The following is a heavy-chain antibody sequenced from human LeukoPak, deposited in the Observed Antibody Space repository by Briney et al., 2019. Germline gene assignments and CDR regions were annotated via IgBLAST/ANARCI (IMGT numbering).Heavy chain of an antibody. D-gene: IGHD2-15*01. J-gene: IGHJ6*02. CDR3: ARAYIVVVVAARPYGMDV. CDR1: Y. Sequence: YMSXXRXXPXXGLEWXXXXXXSGSTIYYADSVKGRFTISRDNAKNSLYLQMNSLRAEDTAVYYCARAYIVVVVAARPYGMDVWGQGTTVTVSS. CDR2: XXXSGSTI. V-gene: IGHV3-11*01.